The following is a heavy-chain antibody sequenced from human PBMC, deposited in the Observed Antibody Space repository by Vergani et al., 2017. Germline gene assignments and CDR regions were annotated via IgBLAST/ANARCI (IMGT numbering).Heavy chain of an antibody. D-gene: IGHD3-22*01. CDR3: ARHSPDYYDSSGYNYYYYGMDV. Sequence: QVQLVQSGAEVKKPGSSVKVSCKASGGTFSSYAISWVRQAPGQGLEWMGRIIPIFGTANYAQKFQGRVTITADESTSTAYMELSSLRSEDTAVYYCARHSPDYYDSSGYNYYYYGMDVWGQGTTVTVSS. CDR1: GGTFSSYA. V-gene: IGHV1-69*18. J-gene: IGHJ6*02. CDR2: IIPIFGTA.